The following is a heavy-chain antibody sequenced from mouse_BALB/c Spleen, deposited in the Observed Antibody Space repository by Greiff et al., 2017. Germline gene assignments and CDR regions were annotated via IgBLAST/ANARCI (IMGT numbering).Heavy chain of an antibody. CDR2: IYPGDGDT. CDR3: ARSGNYEY. V-gene: IGHV1-80*01. J-gene: IGHJ3*01. D-gene: IGHD2-1*01. CDR1: GYAFSSYW. Sequence: VQLQQSGAELVRPGSSVKISCKASGYAFSSYWMNWVKQRPGQGLEWIGQIYPGDGDTNYNGKFKGKATLTADKSSSTAYMQLSSLTSEDSAVYYCARSGNYEYWGQGTMVTVSA.